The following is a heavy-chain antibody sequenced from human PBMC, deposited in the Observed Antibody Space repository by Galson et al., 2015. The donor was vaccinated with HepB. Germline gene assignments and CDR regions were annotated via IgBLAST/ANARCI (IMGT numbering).Heavy chain of an antibody. CDR1: GGTFSSYT. Sequence: SVKVSCKASGGTFSSYTISWVRQAPGQGLEWMGRIIPILGIANYAQKFQGRVTITADKSTSTAYMELSSLRSEDTAVYYCARGKDGDYVISYFDYWGQGTLVTVSS. J-gene: IGHJ4*02. CDR3: ARGKDGDYVISYFDY. CDR2: IIPILGIA. D-gene: IGHD4-17*01. V-gene: IGHV1-69*02.